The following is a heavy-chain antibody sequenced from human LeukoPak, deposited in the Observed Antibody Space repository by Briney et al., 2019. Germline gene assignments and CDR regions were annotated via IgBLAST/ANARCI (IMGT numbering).Heavy chain of an antibody. CDR1: GYTFTGYY. Sequence: ASVKVSCKPSGYTFTGYYMHWVRQAPGQGLEWMEWINPYSGGTNYAKNFQDTVTMTRGTSINTTYIEGGRRETDDPALYYCATQYYCDSSGYPSAWGQGTLVTVSS. J-gene: IGHJ5*02. CDR2: INPYSGGT. D-gene: IGHD3-22*01. V-gene: IGHV1-2*02. CDR3: ATQYYCDSSGYPSA.